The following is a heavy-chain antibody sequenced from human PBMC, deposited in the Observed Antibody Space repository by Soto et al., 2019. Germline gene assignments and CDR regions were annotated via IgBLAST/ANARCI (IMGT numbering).Heavy chain of an antibody. J-gene: IGHJ4*02. V-gene: IGHV5-10-1*01. D-gene: IGHD2-2*01. CDR1: GYNFAIYW. CDR2: VDPSDSYS. CDR3: ARHTPSTSGGWTY. Sequence: GSLKTSCQGCGYNFAIYWISWVRQVPGKGLEWMGRVDPSDSYSNYNPSFQGHVTISADKSISTAYLQWSSLKASDTAMYFCARHTPSTSGGWTYWGQGTLVTGSS.